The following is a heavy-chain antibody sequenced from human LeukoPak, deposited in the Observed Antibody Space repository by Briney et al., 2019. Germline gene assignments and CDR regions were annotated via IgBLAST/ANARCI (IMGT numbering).Heavy chain of an antibody. Sequence: GGSLRLSCAASGFTFSSYAMSWVSQAPGKGLEWVSAISGSGGSTYYADSVKGRFTISRDNSKNTLYLQMNSLRAEDTAVYHCAKGPSRGRYYYGSGSLGDYWGQGTLVTVSS. J-gene: IGHJ4*02. V-gene: IGHV3-23*01. D-gene: IGHD3-10*01. CDR3: AKGPSRGRYYYGSGSLGDY. CDR1: GFTFSSYA. CDR2: ISGSGGST.